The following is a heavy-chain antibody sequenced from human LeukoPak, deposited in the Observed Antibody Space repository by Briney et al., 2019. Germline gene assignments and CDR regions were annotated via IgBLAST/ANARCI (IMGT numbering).Heavy chain of an antibody. D-gene: IGHD3-22*01. CDR1: GFTVSSNY. CDR3: ARDSYYYDSSGSSCYFDY. V-gene: IGHV3-66*01. CDR2: IYYTGST. J-gene: IGHJ4*02. Sequence: GGSLGLSSAASGFTVSSNYMSWVRQAPGKGLEWVSVIYYTGSTYYADSVKGRFTISRDNSKNTLYLQMNSLRAEDTAVYYCARDSYYYDSSGSSCYFDYWGQGTL.